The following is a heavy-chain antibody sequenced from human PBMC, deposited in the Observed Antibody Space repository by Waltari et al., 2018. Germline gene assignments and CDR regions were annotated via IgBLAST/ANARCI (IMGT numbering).Heavy chain of an antibody. CDR3: ASGSWGSYRSYWDYFDY. J-gene: IGHJ4*02. Sequence: QLQLQESGPGLVKPSETLSLTCTVSGGSISSSSYYWGWIRQPPGKGLEWIGSMYYSGSTSYNPSLKSRVTISVDTSKNQFSLKLSSVTAADTAVYYCASGSWGSYRSYWDYFDYWGQGTLVTVSS. CDR1: GGSISSSSYY. D-gene: IGHD3-16*02. V-gene: IGHV4-39*07. CDR2: MYYSGST.